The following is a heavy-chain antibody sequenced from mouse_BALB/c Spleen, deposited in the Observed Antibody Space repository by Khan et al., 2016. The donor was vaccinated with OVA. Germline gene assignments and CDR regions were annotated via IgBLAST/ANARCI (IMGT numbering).Heavy chain of an antibody. CDR1: GYTFTDYN. CDR2: IYPGSNNT. V-gene: IGHV1-77*01. CDR3: AREWGAWFPY. J-gene: IGHJ3*01. Sequence: QVQLQQSGAELARPGASVKLSCKASGYTFTDYNINWVKQRTGQGLEWIGEIYPGSNNTSYNEKFKGKATLTADKSSSTAYMQLSSLTSEDSAVYFWAREWGAWFPYWGQGTLVTVSA.